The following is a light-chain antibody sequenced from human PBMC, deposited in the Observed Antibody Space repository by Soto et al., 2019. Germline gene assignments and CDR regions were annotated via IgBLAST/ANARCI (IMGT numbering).Light chain of an antibody. CDR1: SSDVGGYNY. J-gene: IGLJ3*02. Sequence: QSALTQPASVSGSPGQSITISCTGTSSDVGGYNYVSWYQQHPGKAPKLMIYEVSNRPSGVSNRFSGSKYGNTASLTISGLQAEDEADYYCSSYTSSNSWVFGGGTKLTVL. CDR3: SSYTSSNSWV. CDR2: EVS. V-gene: IGLV2-14*01.